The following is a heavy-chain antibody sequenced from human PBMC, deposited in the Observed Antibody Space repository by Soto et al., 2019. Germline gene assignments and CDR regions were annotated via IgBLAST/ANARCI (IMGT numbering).Heavy chain of an antibody. CDR1: GLTLRSYA. Sequence: GGSLRLSCAGSGLTLRSYAMTWIRQTPEKGLEWVSTISGRSAVPSYADSVNGRFTVSRDNSKNTLHLQMNSLRPDDTAIYYCAKGGPFTGGFDPWGQGTLVTVSS. CDR3: AKGGPFTGGFDP. CDR2: ISGRSAVP. V-gene: IGHV3-23*01. J-gene: IGHJ5*02. D-gene: IGHD3-16*01.